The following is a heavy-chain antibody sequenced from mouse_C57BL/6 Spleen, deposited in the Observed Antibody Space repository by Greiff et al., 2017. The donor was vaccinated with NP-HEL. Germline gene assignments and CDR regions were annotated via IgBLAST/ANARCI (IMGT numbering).Heavy chain of an antibody. CDR1: GYTFTSYW. CDR3: SRGYYGSSSMDY. Sequence: VQLQQSGAELVMPGASVKLSCKASGYTFTSYWMHWVKQRPGQGLEWIGEIDPSDSYTNYNQKFKGKSTLTVDKSSSTAYIQLSSLTSEDAAVYYCSRGYYGSSSMDYWGQGTSVTVSS. CDR2: IDPSDSYT. V-gene: IGHV1-69*01. D-gene: IGHD1-1*01. J-gene: IGHJ4*01.